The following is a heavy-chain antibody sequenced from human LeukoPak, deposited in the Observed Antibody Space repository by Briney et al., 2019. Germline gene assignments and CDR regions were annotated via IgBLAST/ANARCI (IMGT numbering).Heavy chain of an antibody. CDR3: ARGGGSIRHSYYYYVDV. J-gene: IGHJ6*03. CDR2: ISSSGSTI. CDR1: GFTFSGYY. Sequence: GGSLRLSCAASGFTFSGYYMTWIRQAPGKGLEWVSYISSSGSTIYYADSVKGRFTISRDNAKNSLYLRMNSLRDEDTALYYCARGGGSIRHSYYYYVDVWGKGTTVTVSS. D-gene: IGHD2-15*01. V-gene: IGHV3-11*01.